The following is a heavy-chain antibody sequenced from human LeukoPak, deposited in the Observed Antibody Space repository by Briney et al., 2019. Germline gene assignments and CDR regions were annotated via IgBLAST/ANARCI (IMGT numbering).Heavy chain of an antibody. CDR1: GGSISSSNW. CDR3: ARAPTSRRSPLLSYYDILTGYGLRQDY. V-gene: IGHV4-4*02. Sequence: SETLSLTCAVSGGSISSSNWWSWVRQPPGKGLEWIGEIYQSGSTNYNPSLQSRVTISVDKSKNQFSLKLSSVTAADTAVYYCARAPTSRRSPLLSYYDILTGYGLRQDYWGQGTLVTVSS. J-gene: IGHJ4*02. D-gene: IGHD3-9*01. CDR2: IYQSGST.